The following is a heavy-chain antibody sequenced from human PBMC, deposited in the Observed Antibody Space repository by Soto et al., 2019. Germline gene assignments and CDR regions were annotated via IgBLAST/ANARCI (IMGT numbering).Heavy chain of an antibody. CDR3: ARQIYDSDTGPNFQYYFDS. Sequence: GESLKISCKGPGYSFAGYWITWVRQNQGKGLEWMGRIDPSDSQTYYSPSFRGHVTISVTKSITTVFLQWSSLRASDTAMYYCARQIYDSDTGPNFQYYFDSWGQGTPVTVSS. CDR1: GYSFAGYW. D-gene: IGHD3-22*01. V-gene: IGHV5-10-1*01. J-gene: IGHJ4*02. CDR2: IDPSDSQT.